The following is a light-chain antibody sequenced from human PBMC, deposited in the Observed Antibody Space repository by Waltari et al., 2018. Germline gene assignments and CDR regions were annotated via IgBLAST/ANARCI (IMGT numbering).Light chain of an antibody. CDR1: SSDVGAYNH. CDR3: CSYAGDYTLV. J-gene: IGLJ2*01. Sequence: QSALTQPRSGSGSPGQSVTISCAGTSSDVGAYNHVSWYQQSPGTAPRLLSFEVNNRPAGLPDRSSPSQSGNTASLTISGLRAEDEADYYCCSYAGDYTLVFGGGTKLTVL. CDR2: EVN. V-gene: IGLV2-11*01.